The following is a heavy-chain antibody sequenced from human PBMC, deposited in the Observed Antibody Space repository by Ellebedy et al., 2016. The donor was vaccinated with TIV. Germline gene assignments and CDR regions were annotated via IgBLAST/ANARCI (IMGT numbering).Heavy chain of an antibody. Sequence: GESLKISCAASGFTFRSYGMHWVRQAPGKGLEWVAFISYDGSNTYYGDSVKGRFTISRDRSKNTVSLQMNSLRPEDTGTYFCARARVNTIDFWGQGTLVVVSS. J-gene: IGHJ4*02. CDR2: ISYDGSNT. CDR3: ARARVNTIDF. CDR1: GFTFRSYG. D-gene: IGHD4-17*01. V-gene: IGHV3-30*03.